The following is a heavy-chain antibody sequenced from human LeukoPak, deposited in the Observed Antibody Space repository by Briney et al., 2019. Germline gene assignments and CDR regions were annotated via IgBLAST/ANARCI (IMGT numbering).Heavy chain of an antibody. D-gene: IGHD7-27*01. J-gene: IGHJ3*02. CDR1: GFTFNNLG. Sequence: GGSLRLSCAASGFTFNNLGMHWVRQAPGKGLECVALISYDGSDKYYADSVKGRFTISRDNSKNTLYLQMNSLRAEDTAVYYCAKISLGTDFDIWGQGTMVTVS. CDR2: ISYDGSDK. V-gene: IGHV3-30*18. CDR3: AKISLGTDFDI.